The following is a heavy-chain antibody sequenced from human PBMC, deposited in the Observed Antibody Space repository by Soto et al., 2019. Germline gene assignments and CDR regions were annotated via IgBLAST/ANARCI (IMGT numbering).Heavy chain of an antibody. CDR2: IIPIFGTA. CDR3: AREPLEGSGSYSKSYHY. Sequence: QVQLVQSGAEVKKPGSSVKVSCKASGGTFSSYAISWVRQAPGQGLEWMGGIIPIFGTANYAQKFQGRVTITADESTSTPYIELSSLRSEDTAVYYCAREPLEGSGSYSKSYHYWGQGTLVTVSS. D-gene: IGHD1-26*01. CDR1: GGTFSSYA. V-gene: IGHV1-69*01. J-gene: IGHJ4*02.